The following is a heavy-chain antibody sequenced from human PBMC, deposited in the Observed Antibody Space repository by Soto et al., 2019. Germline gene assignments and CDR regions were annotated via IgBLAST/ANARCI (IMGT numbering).Heavy chain of an antibody. CDR2: IGTAGDT. J-gene: IGHJ4*02. V-gene: IGHV3-13*01. CDR3: ARGAYYYDSSGNFPFDY. Sequence: PGGSLRLSCAASGFTFSSYDMHWVRQATGKGLEWVSAIGTAGDTYYPGSVKGRFTISRENAKNSLYLQMNSLRAGDTAVYYCARGAYYYDSSGNFPFDYWGQGTLVTVS. D-gene: IGHD3-22*01. CDR1: GFTFSSYD.